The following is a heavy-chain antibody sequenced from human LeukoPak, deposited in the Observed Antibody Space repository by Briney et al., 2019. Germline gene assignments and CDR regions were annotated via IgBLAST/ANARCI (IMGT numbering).Heavy chain of an antibody. V-gene: IGHV4-34*01. D-gene: IGHD6-6*01. CDR3: ARGVGQLARVGYYYYYYMDV. Sequence: SETLSLTCAVYGGSFSGYYWSWIRQPPGKGLEWIGEITHSGSTNYNPSLKSRVTISVDTSKNQFSLKLSSVTAADTAVYYCARGVGQLARVGYYYYYYMDVWGKGTRVTVSS. CDR2: ITHSGST. CDR1: GGSFSGYY. J-gene: IGHJ6*03.